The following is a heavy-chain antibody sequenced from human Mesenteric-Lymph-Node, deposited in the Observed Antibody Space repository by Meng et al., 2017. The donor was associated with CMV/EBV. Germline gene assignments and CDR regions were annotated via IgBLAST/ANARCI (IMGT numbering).Heavy chain of an antibody. D-gene: IGHD2-21*01. Sequence: GESLKISCAASGFTFSSYSMNWVRQAPGKGLEWVSSISSSSSYIYYADSVKGRFTISRDNAKNSLYLQMNSLRAEDTAVYYCARDARDSFGMDVWGQGTTVTVSS. CDR1: GFTFSSYS. J-gene: IGHJ6*02. V-gene: IGHV3-21*01. CDR2: ISSSSSYI. CDR3: ARDARDSFGMDV.